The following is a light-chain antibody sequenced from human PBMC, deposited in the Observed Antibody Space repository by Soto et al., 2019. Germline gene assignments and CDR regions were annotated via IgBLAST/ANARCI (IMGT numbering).Light chain of an antibody. Sequence: SVLTQPASVSGSPGQSITISCTGTSSDVGAYNYVSWYQQHPGKAPKLMIYEVSNRPSGVSNRFSGSKSGNTASLTISGLQAVDEADYYCTSYTRTSTLNVFGTGTKVTVL. V-gene: IGLV2-14*01. CDR2: EVS. CDR3: TSYTRTSTLNV. CDR1: SSDVGAYNY. J-gene: IGLJ1*01.